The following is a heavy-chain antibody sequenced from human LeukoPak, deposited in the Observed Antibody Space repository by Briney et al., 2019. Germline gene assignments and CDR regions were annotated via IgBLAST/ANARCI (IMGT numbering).Heavy chain of an antibody. V-gene: IGHV3-23*01. CDR1: GFAFSSHS. CDR3: AKDVWFGELLYDYYYYGMDV. CDR2: ISGSGGST. Sequence: PGGSLRLSCAASGFAFSSHSMNWVRQAPGKGLEWVSAISGSGGSTYYADSVKGRFTISRGNSKNTLYLQMNSLRAEDTAVYYCAKDVWFGELLYDYYYYGMDVWGQGTTVTVSS. D-gene: IGHD3-10*01. J-gene: IGHJ6*02.